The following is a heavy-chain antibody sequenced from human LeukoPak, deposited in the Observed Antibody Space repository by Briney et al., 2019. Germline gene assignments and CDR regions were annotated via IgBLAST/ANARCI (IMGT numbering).Heavy chain of an antibody. CDR1: GFTFSSYS. Sequence: GGSLRLSCAASGFTFSSYSMNWVRPALGKGLECVSSISSRSSYIYYADSVRGRFTIYRDNAKNTLSLQMNSLRAEDTAVYYCARATFPEYDFYYWGQGTLVTVSS. J-gene: IGHJ4*02. CDR3: ARATFPEYDFYY. D-gene: IGHD2-2*01. V-gene: IGHV3-21*01. CDR2: ISSRSSYI.